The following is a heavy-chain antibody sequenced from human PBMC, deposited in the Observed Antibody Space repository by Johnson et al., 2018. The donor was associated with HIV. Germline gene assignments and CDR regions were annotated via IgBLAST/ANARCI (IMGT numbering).Heavy chain of an antibody. CDR2: IRYDGSNK. V-gene: IGHV3-30*02. CDR3: VRGEEGAFDI. Sequence: QVQLVESGGGVVQPGGSLRLSCAASGFTFSNYGMHWVRQAPGKGLEWVAFIRYDGSNKYYADSVKGRFTISRDNAKNSLFLQMTSLTAEDTAVFSCVRGEEGAFDIWGQGTMVTVSS. CDR1: GFTFSNYG. J-gene: IGHJ3*02.